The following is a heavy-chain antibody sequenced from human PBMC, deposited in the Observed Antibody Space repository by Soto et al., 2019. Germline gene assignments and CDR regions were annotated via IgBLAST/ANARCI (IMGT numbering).Heavy chain of an antibody. CDR2: ITSDGRT. CDR3: AKDYSTVTTDPLSVVLFDY. D-gene: IGHD4-17*01. Sequence: PSETLSLTCAVSGYSMTSGYYWGWVRQAPGKGLEWVSIITSDGRTYYADSVKGRFTISRDNSKNTVYLQMNSLRAEDTAVYYCAKDYSTVTTDPLSVVLFDYWGQGALVTVSS. V-gene: IGHV3-23*01. CDR1: GYSMTSGYY. J-gene: IGHJ4*02.